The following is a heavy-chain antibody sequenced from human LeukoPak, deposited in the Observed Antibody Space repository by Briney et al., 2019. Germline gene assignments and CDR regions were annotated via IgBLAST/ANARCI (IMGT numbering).Heavy chain of an antibody. Sequence: GGSLRLSCAASGFXFNSYAMHWVRQAPGKGLEYVSSITTDRGSTYYANSVKGRFTISRDNSKNTLYLQMGSLRAEDMAVYYCARGGAYGSGSYYNMNFWGQGTLVTVSS. D-gene: IGHD3-10*01. V-gene: IGHV3-64*01. CDR2: ITTDRGST. J-gene: IGHJ4*02. CDR3: ARGGAYGSGSYYNMNF. CDR1: GFXFNSYA.